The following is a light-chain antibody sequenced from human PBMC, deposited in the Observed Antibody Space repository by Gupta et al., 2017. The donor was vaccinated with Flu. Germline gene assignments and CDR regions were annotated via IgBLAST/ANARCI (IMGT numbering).Light chain of an antibody. CDR2: DAS. J-gene: IGKJ2*04. Sequence: EIVVTPSPGTLSLSPGVRASLSCRASQTVTNPYFAWYQQRPGQAPRLLIYDASKRAAGVPVRFSASESGTDFTLTIGRMEPEDFAVYYCKQYADDPWSFGQGTKVEIK. V-gene: IGKV3-20*01. CDR1: QTVTNPY. CDR3: KQYADDPWS.